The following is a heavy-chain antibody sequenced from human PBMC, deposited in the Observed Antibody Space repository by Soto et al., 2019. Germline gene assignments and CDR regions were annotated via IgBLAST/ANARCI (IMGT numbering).Heavy chain of an antibody. V-gene: IGHV3-15*07. J-gene: IGHJ4*02. Sequence: EAQLLESGGGLVKPGGSLRLSCAASGFSFSSYWMNWVRQAPGKGLEWVCSINSKAHGDSTDYAAPVKGRFTTTRDDSKNTVFLQMKSLETDYTAVYYFSSGVDGCYPFDYWGQGTLVTVSS. CDR3: SSGVDGCYPFDY. CDR1: GFSFSSYW. CDR2: INSKAHGDST. D-gene: IGHD2-15*01.